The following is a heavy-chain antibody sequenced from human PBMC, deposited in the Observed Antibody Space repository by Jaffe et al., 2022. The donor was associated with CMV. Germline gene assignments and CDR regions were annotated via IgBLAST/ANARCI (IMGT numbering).Heavy chain of an antibody. Sequence: QVQLVESGGGVVQPGRSLRLSCAASGFTFSSYGMHWVRQAPGKGLEWVAVIWYDGSNKYYADSVKGRFTISRDNSKNTLYLQMNSLRAEDTAVYYCARDPLIVGATTVMDVWGKGTTVTVSS. CDR2: IWYDGSNK. CDR1: GFTFSSYG. V-gene: IGHV3-33*08. D-gene: IGHD1-26*01. CDR3: ARDPLIVGATTVMDV. J-gene: IGHJ6*03.